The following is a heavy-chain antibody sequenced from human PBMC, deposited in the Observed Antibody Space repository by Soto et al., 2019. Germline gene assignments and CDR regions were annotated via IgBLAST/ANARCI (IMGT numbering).Heavy chain of an antibody. Sequence: PSETLSLTCTVSGGSISSYYWSWIRQPPGKGLEWIGYIYYSGSTNYNPSLKSRVTISVDTSKNQFSLKLSSVTAADTAVYYCARQHYAGNYTPLFDTWGQGTLVTVSS. CDR2: IYYSGST. CDR3: ARQHYAGNYTPLFDT. CDR1: GGSISSYY. V-gene: IGHV4-59*01. J-gene: IGHJ4*02. D-gene: IGHD4-4*01.